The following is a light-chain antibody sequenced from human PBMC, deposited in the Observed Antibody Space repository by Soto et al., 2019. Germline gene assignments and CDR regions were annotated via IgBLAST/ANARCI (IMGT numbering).Light chain of an antibody. CDR3: QHTYSTPDT. CDR1: QSISRN. CDR2: GAY. Sequence: DIQMTQSPSSLSASVGDRVTITCRATQSISRNLNWYQQKPGKAPDLLIYGAYTLHSGVPSRFRGSGSGTDYTLTITTLQPEDSATYYCQHTYSTPDTFGQGTKVEV. J-gene: IGKJ1*01. V-gene: IGKV1-39*01.